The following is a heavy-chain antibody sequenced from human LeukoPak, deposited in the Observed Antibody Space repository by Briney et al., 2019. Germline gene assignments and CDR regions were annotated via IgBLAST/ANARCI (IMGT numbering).Heavy chain of an antibody. Sequence: ASVKVSCKASGYTFTSYDINWVRQATGQGLEWMGWMNPNSGNTGYAQKFQGRVTMTRNTSISTAYMELSSLRSEDTAVYYCARAWYYYDSSGYLLDAFDIWGQGTMATVSS. V-gene: IGHV1-8*01. J-gene: IGHJ3*02. CDR1: GYTFTSYD. D-gene: IGHD3-22*01. CDR2: MNPNSGNT. CDR3: ARAWYYYDSSGYLLDAFDI.